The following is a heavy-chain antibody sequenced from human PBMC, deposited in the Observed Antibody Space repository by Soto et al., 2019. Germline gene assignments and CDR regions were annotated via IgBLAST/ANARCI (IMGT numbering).Heavy chain of an antibody. V-gene: IGHV4-30-2*01. Sequence: PSETLPLTCAVSGGSISSGGYSWSWIRQPPGKGLEWIGYIYHSGSTYYNPSLKSRVTISVDRSKNQFSLKLSSVTAADTAVYYCARGPSIMIYNYWGQGTLVTVSS. J-gene: IGHJ4*02. CDR1: GGSISSGGYS. CDR3: ARGPSIMIYNY. D-gene: IGHD3-16*01. CDR2: IYHSGST.